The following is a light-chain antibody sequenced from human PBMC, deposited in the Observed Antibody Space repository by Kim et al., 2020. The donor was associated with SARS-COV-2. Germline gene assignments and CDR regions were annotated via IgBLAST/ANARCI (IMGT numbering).Light chain of an antibody. CDR1: QGIDSW. J-gene: IGKJ1*01. CDR3: QQYRSYPWT. CDR2: QAS. V-gene: IGKV1-5*03. Sequence: DTQMTQSPSTLSASVGDRVIITSRASQGIDSWLAWYQQRPGRAPNLLIYQASILESGVPSRFSGSGSGTDFTLTISSLQPDDFATYYCQQYRSYPWTFGQGTKVDIK.